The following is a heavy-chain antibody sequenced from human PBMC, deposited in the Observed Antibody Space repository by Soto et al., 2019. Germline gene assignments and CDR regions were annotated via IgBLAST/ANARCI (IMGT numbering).Heavy chain of an antibody. V-gene: IGHV3-7*03. D-gene: IGHD3-10*01. CDR1: GFTFSNSW. CDR2: MNQDGSEK. CDR3: ARDDRGTFDY. J-gene: IGHJ4*02. Sequence: LRLSCAASGFTFSNSWMTWVRQAPGKGLEWVANMNQDGSEKYYEDSVKGRFTISRDNAKNSLSLQMNSLRAEDTAVYFCARDDRGTFDYWGQGALVTVSS.